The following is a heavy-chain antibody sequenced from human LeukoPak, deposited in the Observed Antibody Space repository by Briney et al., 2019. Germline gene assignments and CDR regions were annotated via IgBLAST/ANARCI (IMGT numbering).Heavy chain of an antibody. V-gene: IGHV1-69*04. CDR1: GGSFSSYA. CDR3: ARDVGGSGSLNWFDP. J-gene: IGHJ5*02. D-gene: IGHD3-10*01. Sequence: SVDVSCKPSGGSFSSYAISWLRQAPGQGLEWMGRIILILGIANYEQKSQARVTITADKSTSTAYMEKSSLRSEDTAVYYWARDVGGSGSLNWFDPWGQGTLVTVSS. CDR2: IILILGIA.